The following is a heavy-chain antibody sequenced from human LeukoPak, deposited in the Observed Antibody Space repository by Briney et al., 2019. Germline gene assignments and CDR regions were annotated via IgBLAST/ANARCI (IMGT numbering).Heavy chain of an antibody. V-gene: IGHV1-2*02. CDR3: ARVKIEYYFDY. D-gene: IGHD3-22*01. Sequence: ASVKVSCKASGYTFTGYYMHWVRQAPGQGLEWMGWINPNSGGTNYAQMFQGRVTMTRDTSISTAYMELSRLRSDDTAVYYCARVKIEYYFDYWGQGTLVTVSS. CDR1: GYTFTGYY. J-gene: IGHJ4*02. CDR2: INPNSGGT.